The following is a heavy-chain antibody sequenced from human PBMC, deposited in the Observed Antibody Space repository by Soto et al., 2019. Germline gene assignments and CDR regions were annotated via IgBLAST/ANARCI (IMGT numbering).Heavy chain of an antibody. CDR1: GFTFSNAW. V-gene: IGHV3-15*01. D-gene: IGHD6-6*01. J-gene: IGHJ4*02. CDR2: IKSKTDGGTT. CDR3: ATQNPYSSSPPFDY. Sequence: GGSLRLSCAASGFTFSNAWMSWVRQAPGKGLEWVGRIKSKTDGGTTDYAAPVKGRFTISRDDSKNTLYLQMNSLKTEDTAVYYGATQNPYSSSPPFDYWGQGTLVTVSS.